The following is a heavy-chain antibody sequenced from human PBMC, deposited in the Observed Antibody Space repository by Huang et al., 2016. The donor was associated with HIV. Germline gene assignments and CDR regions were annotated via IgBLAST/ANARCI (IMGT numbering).Heavy chain of an antibody. D-gene: IGHD6-13*01. CDR1: GSTFSSFG. CDR2: ISYDGSNK. J-gene: IGHJ5*02. Sequence: QVQLVESGGGVVQPGRSLRLSCAASGSTFSSFGMHWVRQAPGKGLKWVAVISYDGSNKYYGDSVKGRFTISRDNSKNTLYLQMNSLRTEDTAVYYCAKGASGSWSFDPWGRGTLVTVSS. CDR3: AKGASGSWSFDP. V-gene: IGHV3-30*18.